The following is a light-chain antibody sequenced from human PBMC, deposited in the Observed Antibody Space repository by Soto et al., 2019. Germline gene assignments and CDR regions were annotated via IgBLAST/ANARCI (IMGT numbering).Light chain of an antibody. CDR3: QQRSKWPIA. Sequence: EIVLTQSAGTRSLSRGERATLSCGASQSVSINDLAWYQQKPGRAPRVLIYGASNRATGIPARFSGSGSGTDFTLTIGSLQPEDFAIYYWQQRSKWPIAFGQATR. CDR2: GAS. CDR1: QSVSIND. J-gene: IGKJ5*01. V-gene: IGKV3-11*01.